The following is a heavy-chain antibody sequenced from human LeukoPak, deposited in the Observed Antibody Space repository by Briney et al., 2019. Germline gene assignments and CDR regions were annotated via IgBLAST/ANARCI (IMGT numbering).Heavy chain of an antibody. CDR1: GYTFTSYG. Sequence: ASVKVSCKTSGYTFTSYGLSWVRQAPGQGLEWMGWIITYNGNTYYSQKLQGRVTMTTDTSTSTAYMELRSLRSDDTAVYYCAKTTVTSEEYFYYMDVWGKGTTVTVSS. CDR3: AKTTVTSEEYFYYMDV. D-gene: IGHD4-17*01. V-gene: IGHV1-18*01. CDR2: IITYNGNT. J-gene: IGHJ6*03.